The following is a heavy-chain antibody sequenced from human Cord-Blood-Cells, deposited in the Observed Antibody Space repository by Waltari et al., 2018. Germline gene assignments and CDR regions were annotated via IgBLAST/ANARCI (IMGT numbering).Heavy chain of an antibody. CDR3: AGYGGRTFDI. CDR1: GFTFSSYA. V-gene: IGHV3-30-3*01. CDR2: ISYDGSNK. Sequence: QVQLVESGGGVVQPGRSLRLSCAASGFTFSSYAMHWVRQAPGKGLGGVAVISYDGSNKYYADSVKGRFTISRDNSKNTLYLQMNSLRAEDTAVYYCAGYGGRTFDIWGQGTMVTVSS. J-gene: IGHJ3*02. D-gene: IGHD4-17*01.